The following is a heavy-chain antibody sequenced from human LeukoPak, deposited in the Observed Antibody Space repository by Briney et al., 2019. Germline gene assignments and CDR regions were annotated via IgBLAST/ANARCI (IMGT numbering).Heavy chain of an antibody. CDR3: ARGPYSNYWFDP. CDR2: INAGNGNT. D-gene: IGHD4-11*01. CDR1: GYTFTSYA. V-gene: IGHV1-3*01. J-gene: IGHJ5*02. Sequence: ASVKVSCKTSGYTFTSYAMHWVRLAPGQRLEWMGWINAGNGNTKYSQKFQDRVTITRDTSASTAYMELSSLRSEDTAVYFCARGPYSNYWFDPWGQGTLITVSS.